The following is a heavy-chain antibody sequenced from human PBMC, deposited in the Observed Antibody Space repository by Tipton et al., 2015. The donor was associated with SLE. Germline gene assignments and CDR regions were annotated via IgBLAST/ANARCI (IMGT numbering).Heavy chain of an antibody. V-gene: IGHV4-38-2*01. J-gene: IGHJ1*01. CDR2: IYHSGST. D-gene: IGHD3-10*01. CDR3: ARHPRHITASGTYPKAGSQH. Sequence: TLSLTCAVSGYSISSGYYWGWIRQPPGKGLEWIGSIYHSGSTYYNPSLKSRVTISADTSKNQFSLKLNSVTAADTAVYYCARHPRHITASGTYPKAGSQHWGQGTLVIVSS. CDR1: GYSISSGYY.